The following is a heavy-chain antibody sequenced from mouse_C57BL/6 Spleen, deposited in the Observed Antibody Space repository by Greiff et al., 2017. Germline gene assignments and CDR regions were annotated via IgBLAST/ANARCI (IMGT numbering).Heavy chain of an antibody. CDR2: IYPGSGNT. Sequence: VHLVESGPELVKPGASVKISCKASGYSFTSYYIHWVKQRPGQGLEWIGWIYPGSGNTKYNEKFKGKATLTADTSSSTAYMQLSSLTSEDSAVYYCARGGNLYYYAMDYWGQGTSVTVSS. CDR3: ARGGNLYYYAMDY. J-gene: IGHJ4*01. D-gene: IGHD2-1*01. V-gene: IGHV1-66*01. CDR1: GYSFTSYY.